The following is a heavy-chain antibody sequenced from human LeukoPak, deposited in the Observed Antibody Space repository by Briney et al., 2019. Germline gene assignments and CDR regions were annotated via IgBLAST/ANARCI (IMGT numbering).Heavy chain of an antibody. CDR2: ISGSGGST. J-gene: IGHJ4*02. Sequence: GGSLRLSCAASGFTFSSYAMSWVRQAPGKGLEWVSAISGSGGSTYYADSVKGRFTISRDNSKNTLYLQMNSLRAEDTAVYYCANGGLGSPSSRWGQGTLVTVSS. CDR1: GFTFSSYA. D-gene: IGHD1-26*01. CDR3: ANGGLGSPSSR. V-gene: IGHV3-23*01.